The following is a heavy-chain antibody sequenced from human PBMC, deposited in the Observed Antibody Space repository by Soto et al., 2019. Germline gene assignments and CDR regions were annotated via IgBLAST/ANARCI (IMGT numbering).Heavy chain of an antibody. J-gene: IGHJ4*02. D-gene: IGHD2-2*03. V-gene: IGHV1-8*01. CDR2: VSPDSGNS. CDR3: EVTTGY. CDR1: GYTFTDYD. Sequence: QVQVVQSRAEVKKPGASVKVSCKTSGYTFTDYDINWVRQAPGQGLEWMGWVSPDSGNSCYAKQFQGRVTMTRDTSISTVYMELNSLTSEDTAVYYCEVTTGYWGQGTMVTVSS.